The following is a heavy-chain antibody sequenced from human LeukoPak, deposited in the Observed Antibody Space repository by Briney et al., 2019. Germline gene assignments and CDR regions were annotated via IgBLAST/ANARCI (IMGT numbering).Heavy chain of an antibody. V-gene: IGHV3-53*01. CDR2: ISGGGST. CDR3: ARGGDTIDSIRSPFDI. Sequence: PGGSLRLSCAASGFTVSDNYTSWVRQAPGKGLEWVSAISGGGSTYYADSVKGRFIISRDNSKNTVYLQLNSLRAEDTAVYYCARGGDTIDSIRSPFDIWGQGTMVTVSS. CDR1: GFTVSDNY. D-gene: IGHD3-10*01. J-gene: IGHJ3*02.